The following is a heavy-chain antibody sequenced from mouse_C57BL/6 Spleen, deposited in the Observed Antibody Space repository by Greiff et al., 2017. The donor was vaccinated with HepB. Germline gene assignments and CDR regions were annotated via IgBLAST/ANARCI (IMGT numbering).Heavy chain of an antibody. CDR2: ISNGGGST. V-gene: IGHV5-12*01. CDR3: ARHAPTTVGAMDY. D-gene: IGHD1-1*01. CDR1: GFTFSDYY. J-gene: IGHJ4*01. Sequence: DVKLVESGGGLVQPGGSLKLSCAASGFTFSDYYMYWVRQTPEKRLEWVAYISNGGGSTYYPDTVKGRFTISRDNAKNTLYLQMSRLKSEDTAMYYCARHAPTTVGAMDYWGQGTSVTVSS.